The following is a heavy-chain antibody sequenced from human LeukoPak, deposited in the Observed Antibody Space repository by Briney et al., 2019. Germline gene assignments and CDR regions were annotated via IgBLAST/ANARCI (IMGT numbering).Heavy chain of an antibody. CDR2: IKYDGSEK. CDR1: GFTFSSYA. CDR3: ATYSSLNAREFQH. J-gene: IGHJ1*01. D-gene: IGHD3-22*01. Sequence: PGGSLRLSCAASGFTFSSYAMSWVRQAPGKGLEWVANIKYDGSEKYYVDSVKGRFTISRDNGKNSLYVQMNSLSVEDTAVYYCATYSSLNAREFQHWGQGTLVTVSS. V-gene: IGHV3-7*01.